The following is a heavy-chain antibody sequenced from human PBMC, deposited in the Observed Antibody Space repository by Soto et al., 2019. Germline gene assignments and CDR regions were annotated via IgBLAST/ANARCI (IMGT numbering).Heavy chain of an antibody. CDR3: ASGFGLRFRVLEH. V-gene: IGHV3-21*02. CDR2: ISSSSRFI. D-gene: IGHD5-12*01. CDR1: GLTFSKYA. J-gene: IGHJ4*02. Sequence: EVQLVESGGGLVKPGGSLRLSCVVSGLTFSKYAMNWVRQAPGKGLEWVSSISSSSRFIFYADSVKGRFTISRDNANNSLYLQVSSLRVEDTAVYYCASGFGLRFRVLEHWGQGALVTVSS.